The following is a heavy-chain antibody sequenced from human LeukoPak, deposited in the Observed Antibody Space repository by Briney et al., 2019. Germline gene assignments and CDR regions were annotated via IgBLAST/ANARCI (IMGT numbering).Heavy chain of an antibody. Sequence: GGSLRLSCAASGFTFSNAWMSWVRQAPGKGLEWVGRIKSKTDGGTTDYAAPVKGRFTTSRDDSKNTLYLQMNSLKTEDTAVYYCSGRLDYGDDYWGQGTLVTVSS. D-gene: IGHD4-17*01. CDR1: GFTFSNAW. CDR2: IKSKTDGGTT. V-gene: IGHV3-15*01. CDR3: SGRLDYGDDY. J-gene: IGHJ4*02.